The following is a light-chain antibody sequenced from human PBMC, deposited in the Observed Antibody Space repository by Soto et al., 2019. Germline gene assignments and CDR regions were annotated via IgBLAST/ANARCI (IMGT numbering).Light chain of an antibody. Sequence: DILMTQSPKTLFAYVGDRVTITCRASQSISSWLAWYQQKPGKAPELLIYAASTLQSGVPSRFSGSGSGTDFTLTISCLQPEDFATYYCQQFDDYPFTSAPRAKADI. J-gene: IGKJ3*01. CDR1: QSISSW. CDR2: AAS. V-gene: IGKV1-5*01. CDR3: QQFDDYPFT.